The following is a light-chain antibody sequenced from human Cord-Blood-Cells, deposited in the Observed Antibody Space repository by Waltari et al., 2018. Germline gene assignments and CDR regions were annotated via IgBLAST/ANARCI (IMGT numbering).Light chain of an antibody. CDR3: SSYTSSSTLV. CDR1: SSNDGGYNY. CDR2: DVM. V-gene: IGLV2-14*03. J-gene: IGLJ3*02. Sequence: QSALTQPASLSGSTGQSLNISCTGTSSNDGGYNYVSWYQQHPGKAPKLMLYDVMSLPSRVSNRFSVAKSGNTASLPISGLQAEDEADYYCSSYTSSSTLVFGGVTKLAVL.